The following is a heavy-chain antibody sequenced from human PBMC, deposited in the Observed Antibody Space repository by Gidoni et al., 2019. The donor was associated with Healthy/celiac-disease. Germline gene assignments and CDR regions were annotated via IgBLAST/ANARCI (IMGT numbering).Heavy chain of an antibody. J-gene: IGHJ4*02. Sequence: EVQLLESGGGLVQPGGSRRLSCAASGFTFSSYAMSWVRQAPGKGLEWVSAISGSGGSTYYADSVKGRFTISRDNSKNTLYLQMNSLRAEDTAVYYCANSLRYFDWLQPFDYWGQGTLVTVSS. D-gene: IGHD3-9*01. CDR2: ISGSGGST. V-gene: IGHV3-23*01. CDR1: GFTFSSYA. CDR3: ANSLRYFDWLQPFDY.